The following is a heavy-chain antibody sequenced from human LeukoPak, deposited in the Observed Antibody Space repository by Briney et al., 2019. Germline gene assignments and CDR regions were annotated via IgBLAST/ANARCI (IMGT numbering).Heavy chain of an antibody. CDR1: GFSLSTSGVG. CDR3: AHTTGGGGAAGTRAEGAFDY. Sequence: SGPTLVKPTQTLTLTCTFSGFSLSTSGVGVGWIRQPPGKALEWLALIYWDDDKRYSPSLKSRLTITKDTSKNQVVLTMTNMDPVDTATYYWAHTTGGGGAAGTRAEGAFDYWGQGTLVTVSS. V-gene: IGHV2-5*02. J-gene: IGHJ4*02. D-gene: IGHD6-13*01. CDR2: IYWDDDK.